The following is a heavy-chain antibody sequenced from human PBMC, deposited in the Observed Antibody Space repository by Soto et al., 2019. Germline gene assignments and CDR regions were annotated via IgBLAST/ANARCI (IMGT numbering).Heavy chain of an antibody. CDR2: ISAYNGNT. V-gene: IGHV1-18*01. CDR1: GYTFTSYG. Sequence: ASVKVSCKASGYTFTSYGISWVRQAPGQGLEWMGWISAYNGNTNYAQKLQGRVTMTTDTSTSTAYMELRSLRSDDTAVYYCARDRENYYYYYGMDVWGQGTTVTVYS. J-gene: IGHJ6*02. CDR3: ARDRENYYYYYGMDV. D-gene: IGHD1-26*01.